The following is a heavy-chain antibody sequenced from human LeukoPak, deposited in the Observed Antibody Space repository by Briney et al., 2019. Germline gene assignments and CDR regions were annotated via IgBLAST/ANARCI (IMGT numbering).Heavy chain of an antibody. Sequence: SETLSLTCTVSGGSVSSDSYYWSWIRQPPGKGLEWVGYIYYTGSTNYNPSLKSRVTISVDMSKNQFSLKLTSVTAADTAVYYCATKGPRRGYFDYWGQGTLVAVSS. V-gene: IGHV4-61*01. CDR2: IYYTGST. CDR1: GGSVSSDSYY. J-gene: IGHJ4*02. CDR3: ATKGPRRGYFDY.